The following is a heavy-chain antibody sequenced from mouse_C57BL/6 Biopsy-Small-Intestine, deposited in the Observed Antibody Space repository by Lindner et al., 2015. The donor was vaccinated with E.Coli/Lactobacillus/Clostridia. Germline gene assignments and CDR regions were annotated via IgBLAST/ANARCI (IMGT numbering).Heavy chain of an antibody. J-gene: IGHJ4*01. CDR2: VITTPNVA. Sequence: SVKVSCKASGGTFSSYSINWVRQAPGQGLEWMGRVITTPNVANYAQSFEGRVTITADKSTSTAYMELSSLRPEDTAVYYCATRVRGTINVDYWGQGTLVTVSS. V-gene: IGHV1-74*01. CDR1: GGTFSSYS. D-gene: IGHD2-2*01. CDR3: ATRVRGTINVDY.